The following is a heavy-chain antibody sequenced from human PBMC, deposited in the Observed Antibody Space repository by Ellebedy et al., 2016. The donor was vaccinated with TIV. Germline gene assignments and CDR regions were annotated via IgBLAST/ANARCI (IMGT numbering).Heavy chain of an antibody. CDR3: ARTPPGRSDAFDI. J-gene: IGHJ3*02. V-gene: IGHV4-39*07. CDR1: GGSISSRSYY. Sequence: SETLSLTCTVSGGSISSRSYYWGWIRQPPGKGLEWIGSIYFSGSTYYNLSLKSRVTISLDTSKNQLSLRLSSVTAADTALFYCARTPPGRSDAFDIWGQGTMVTVSS. CDR2: IYFSGST.